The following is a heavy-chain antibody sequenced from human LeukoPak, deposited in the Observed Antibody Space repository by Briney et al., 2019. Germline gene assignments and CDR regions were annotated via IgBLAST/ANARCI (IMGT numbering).Heavy chain of an antibody. CDR2: IYTSGST. D-gene: IGHD3-10*01. CDR1: GGSISSYY. V-gene: IGHV4-4*07. CDR3: ARGGYYYGSRYLYAFDI. J-gene: IGHJ3*02. Sequence: PSETLSLTCTVSGGSISSYYWSWIRQPPGKGLEWIGRIYTSGSTNYNPSLKSRVTMSVDTSKNQFSLKLSSVTGADTAVYCCARGGYYYGSRYLYAFDIWGQGTMVTVSS.